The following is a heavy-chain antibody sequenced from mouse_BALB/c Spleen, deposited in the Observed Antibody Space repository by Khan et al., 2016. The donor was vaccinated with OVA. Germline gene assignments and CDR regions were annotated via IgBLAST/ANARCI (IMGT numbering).Heavy chain of an antibody. CDR1: GYIFTSYW. Sequence: QVQLQQSGAELVRPGASVKLSCKTSGYIFTSYWIHWVKQRSGQGLEWIARIYPGTDNSYYNEKFKDKATLTADKSSSTAYMQLSSMKSEDSDVYFCAREGALYHIDHWGQGTTLTVSS. V-gene: IGHV1S132*01. D-gene: IGHD3-1*01. CDR2: IYPGTDNS. CDR3: AREGALYHIDH. J-gene: IGHJ2*01.